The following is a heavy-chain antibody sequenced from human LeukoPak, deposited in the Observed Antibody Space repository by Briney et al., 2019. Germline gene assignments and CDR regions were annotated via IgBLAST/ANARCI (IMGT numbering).Heavy chain of an antibody. CDR2: IGTAGDT. Sequence: GGSLRLSCAASGLTFSSYDMHWVRQATGKGLEWVSAIGTAGDTYYPGSVKGRFTISRDNSKNTLYLQMNSLRAEDTAVYYCAKDNAYYYDSSGYYYFGYWGQGTLVTVSS. V-gene: IGHV3-13*01. CDR3: AKDNAYYYDSSGYYYFGY. J-gene: IGHJ4*02. D-gene: IGHD3-22*01. CDR1: GLTFSSYD.